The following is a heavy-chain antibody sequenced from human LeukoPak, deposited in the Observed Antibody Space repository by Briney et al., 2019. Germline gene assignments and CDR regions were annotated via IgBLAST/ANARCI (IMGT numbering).Heavy chain of an antibody. CDR3: ARDLITMVRGVTDAFDI. Sequence: PSDTLSLTRTVSGGSISSYYWSWIRQPAGKGLEWIGRHYTSGSTNYNPSLKSRVTMSVDTSKNQFSLKLSSVTAADTAVYYCARDLITMVRGVTDAFDIWGQGTMVTVSS. CDR2: HYTSGST. CDR1: GGSISSYY. J-gene: IGHJ3*02. D-gene: IGHD3-10*01. V-gene: IGHV4-4*07.